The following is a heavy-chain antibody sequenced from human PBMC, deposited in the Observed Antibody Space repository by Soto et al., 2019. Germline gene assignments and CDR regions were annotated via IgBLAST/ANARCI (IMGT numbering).Heavy chain of an antibody. CDR1: GGSFSGYY. Sequence: PSETLSLTCAVYGGSFSGYYWSWIRQPPGKGLEWIGEINHSGSTNYNPSLKSRVTISVDTSKNQFSLKLSSVTAADTAVYYCASEIAAAGVYWGQGTLVTVSS. CDR2: INHSGST. V-gene: IGHV4-34*01. CDR3: ASEIAAAGVY. D-gene: IGHD6-13*01. J-gene: IGHJ4*02.